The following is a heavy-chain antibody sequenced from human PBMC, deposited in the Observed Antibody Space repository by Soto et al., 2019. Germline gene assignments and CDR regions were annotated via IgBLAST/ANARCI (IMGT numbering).Heavy chain of an antibody. J-gene: IGHJ6*02. CDR1: GYSFIDHG. D-gene: IGHD1-26*01. CDR2: ISGYNGNA. Sequence: QVQLVQSGAEVKKPGASVKVSCKTSGYSFIDHGITWVRQAPGQGLEFMGWISGYNGNAYYAQKFQGRVSMTTDTRTTTGYMELRSLTSDDTAVYYCAREVGAPFGSSAGMDVWGQGTTVTVSS. V-gene: IGHV1-18*04. CDR3: AREVGAPFGSSAGMDV.